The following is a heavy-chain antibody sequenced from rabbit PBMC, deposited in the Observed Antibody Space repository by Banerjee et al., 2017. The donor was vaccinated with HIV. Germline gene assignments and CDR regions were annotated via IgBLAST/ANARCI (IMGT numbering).Heavy chain of an antibody. CDR1: GFDFSSYG. V-gene: IGHV1S47*01. D-gene: IGHD4-1*01. CDR2: IDPVFGST. CDR3: VRHSSGWGNL. Sequence: QEQLVESGGGLVQPGGSLKLSCKASGFDFSSYGVSWVRQAPGKGLEWIGYIDPVFGSTYYASWVNGRFTISSHNAQNTLYLQLNSLTAADTATYFCVRHSSGWGNLWGPGTLVTVS. J-gene: IGHJ4*01.